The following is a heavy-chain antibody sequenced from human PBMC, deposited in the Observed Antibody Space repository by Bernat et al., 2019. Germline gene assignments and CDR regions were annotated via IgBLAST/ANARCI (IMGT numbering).Heavy chain of an antibody. CDR2: ISYDGSNK. Sequence: QVQLVESGGGVVQPGRSLRLSCAASGFTFSSYAMHWVRQAPGKGLEWVAVISYDGSNKYYADAVKGRFTISRDNSKNTLYLQMNSLRAEDTAVYYCTTLTPVAATLRSRYFDLWGRGTLVTVSS. J-gene: IGHJ2*01. V-gene: IGHV3-30-3*01. D-gene: IGHD2-15*01. CDR1: GFTFSSYA. CDR3: TTLTPVAATLRSRYFDL.